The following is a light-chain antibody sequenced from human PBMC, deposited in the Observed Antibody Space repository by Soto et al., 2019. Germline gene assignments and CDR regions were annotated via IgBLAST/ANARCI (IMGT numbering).Light chain of an antibody. J-gene: IGKJ1*01. CDR3: QQYDTYWT. V-gene: IGKV1-5*03. Sequence: DIQMTQSPYTLSASVGDTVTITCRASQRISSWLAWYQQKPGKAPKLLIYKASSLESGVPSRFSGSGSGTEFPLTISSLQPDDFATYYCQQYDTYWTFGQGTKVEIK. CDR2: KAS. CDR1: QRISSW.